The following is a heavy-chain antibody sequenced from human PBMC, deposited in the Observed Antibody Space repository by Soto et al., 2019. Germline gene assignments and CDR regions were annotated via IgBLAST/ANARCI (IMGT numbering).Heavy chain of an antibody. CDR1: GGTFSSYA. V-gene: IGHV1-69*01. CDR3: ARDLYYYDSSGYFLEGY. CDR2: IIPIFGTA. J-gene: IGHJ4*02. D-gene: IGHD3-22*01. Sequence: QVQLVQSGAEVQKPGSSVKVSCKASGGTFSSYAISWVRQAPGQGLEWMGGIIPIFGTANYAQKFQGRVTITANESTSTAYMELSSLRSEDTAVYYCARDLYYYDSSGYFLEGYWGQGTLVTVSS.